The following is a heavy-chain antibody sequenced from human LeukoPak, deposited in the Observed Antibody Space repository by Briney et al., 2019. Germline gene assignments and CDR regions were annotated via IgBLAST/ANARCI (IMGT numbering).Heavy chain of an antibody. CDR3: AKAVGYCSGGSCYYYYYMDV. D-gene: IGHD2-15*01. V-gene: IGHV3-30*02. CDR1: GFTFSSYG. CDR2: IRYDGSNK. Sequence: QSGGSLRLSCAASGFTFSSYGMHWVRQAPGKGLEWVAFIRYDGSNKYYADSVKGRFTISRDNSKNTLYLQMNSLRAEDTAVYYCAKAVGYCSGGSCYYYYYMDVWGKGTTVTISS. J-gene: IGHJ6*03.